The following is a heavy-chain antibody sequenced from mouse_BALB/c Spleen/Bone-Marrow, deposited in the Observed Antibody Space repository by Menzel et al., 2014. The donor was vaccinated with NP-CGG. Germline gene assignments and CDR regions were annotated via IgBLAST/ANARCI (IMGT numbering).Heavy chain of an antibody. J-gene: IGHJ2*01. V-gene: IGHV1-4*01. CDR1: GYTFTSYR. CDR2: INPNTGYT. Sequence: LQQSGAELAKPGASAKMSYKASGYTFTSYRMHWVKQRPGQGLERIGYINPNTGYTEYNQKFKDKDTLTADKSSSTAYMQLSSLTSEDSAVYYCARAPLLQRRNYFDYWGQGSTLTVSS. D-gene: IGHD3-2*02. CDR3: ARAPLLQRRNYFDY.